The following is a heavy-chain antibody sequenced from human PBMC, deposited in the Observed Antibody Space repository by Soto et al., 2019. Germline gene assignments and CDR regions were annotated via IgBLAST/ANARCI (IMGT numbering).Heavy chain of an antibody. CDR2: IYYSGST. CDR1: GGSISSYY. V-gene: IGHV4-59*01. J-gene: IGHJ5*02. D-gene: IGHD2-2*02. Sequence: SETLSLTCTVSGGSISSYYWSWIRQPPGKGLEWIGYIYYSGSTNYNPSLKSRVTISVDTSKNQFSLKLSSVTAADTAVYYCARSGWGRDIVVVPAAIDNWFDPWGQGTLVTVSS. CDR3: ARSGWGRDIVVVPAAIDNWFDP.